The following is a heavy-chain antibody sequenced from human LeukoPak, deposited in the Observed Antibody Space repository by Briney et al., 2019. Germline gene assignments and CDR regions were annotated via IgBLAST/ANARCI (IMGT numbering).Heavy chain of an antibody. CDR1: GGSISSGGYY. V-gene: IGHV4-31*03. Sequence: PSETLSLTCTVSGGSISSGGYYWSWIRQHPGKGLEWIGYIYYSESTYYNPSLKSRVTISVDTSKNQFSLKLSSVTAADTAVYYCARDGYSGDDYPGHYYYYYMDVWGKGTTVTVSS. J-gene: IGHJ6*03. CDR3: ARDGYSGDDYPGHYYYYYMDV. CDR2: IYYSEST. D-gene: IGHD5-12*01.